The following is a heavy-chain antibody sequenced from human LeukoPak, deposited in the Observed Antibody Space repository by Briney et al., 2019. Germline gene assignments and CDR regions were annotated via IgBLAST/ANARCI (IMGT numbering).Heavy chain of an antibody. J-gene: IGHJ3*02. Sequence: PSETLSLTCTVSGSSISSSSYYWDWIRQPPGKGLEWIGSISYSGSTYYNPSLKSRVSISVDTSKNQFSLKLTSVTAADTAVYYCARGGSHYDILTGYYMGAFDIWGQGTMVTVSS. CDR1: GSSISSSSYY. CDR2: ISYSGST. CDR3: ARGGSHYDILTGYYMGAFDI. V-gene: IGHV4-39*01. D-gene: IGHD3-9*01.